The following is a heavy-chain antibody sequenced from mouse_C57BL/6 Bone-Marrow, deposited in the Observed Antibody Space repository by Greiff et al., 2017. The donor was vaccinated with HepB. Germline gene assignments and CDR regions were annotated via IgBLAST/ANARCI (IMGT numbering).Heavy chain of an antibody. CDR2: ISYDGSN. CDR3: ARGTTVYYYALDY. J-gene: IGHJ4*01. Sequence: EVKLVESGPGLVKPSQSLSLTCSVTGYSITSGYYWNWIRQFPGNKLEWMGYISYDGSNNYNPSLKNRISITRDTSKNQFFLKLNSVTTEDTATYYCARGTTVYYYALDYWGQGTSVTVSS. V-gene: IGHV3-6*01. D-gene: IGHD1-1*01. CDR1: GYSITSGYY.